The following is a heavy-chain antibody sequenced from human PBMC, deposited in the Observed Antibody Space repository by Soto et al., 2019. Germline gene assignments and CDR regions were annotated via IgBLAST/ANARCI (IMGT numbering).Heavy chain of an antibody. Sequence: EVQLVQSGAEVKKPGESLKISCKGSGYSFTSYWIGWVRQMPGKGLEWMGIIYPGDSDTRYSPSFQGQVTSSADKSISTAYLQWSSLKASDTAMYYCARLGLGSSSWYNWFDPWGQGTLVTVSS. D-gene: IGHD6-13*01. CDR1: GYSFTSYW. CDR3: ARLGLGSSSWYNWFDP. V-gene: IGHV5-51*01. J-gene: IGHJ5*02. CDR2: IYPGDSDT.